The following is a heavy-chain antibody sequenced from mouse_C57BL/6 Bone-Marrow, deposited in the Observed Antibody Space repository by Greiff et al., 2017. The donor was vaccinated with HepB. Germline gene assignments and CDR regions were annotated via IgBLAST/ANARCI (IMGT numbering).Heavy chain of an antibody. CDR2: IYPGNSDT. V-gene: IGHV1-5*01. J-gene: IGHJ1*03. CDR3: TRGRGYGSSSYWYFDV. D-gene: IGHD1-1*01. CDR1: GYTFTSYW. Sequence: EVQLQQSGTVLARPGASVKMSCKTSGYTFTSYWMHWVKQRPGQGLEWIGAIYPGNSDTSYNQKFKGKAKLTAVTSASTAYMELSSLTNEDSAVYYCTRGRGYGSSSYWYFDVWGTGTTVTVSS.